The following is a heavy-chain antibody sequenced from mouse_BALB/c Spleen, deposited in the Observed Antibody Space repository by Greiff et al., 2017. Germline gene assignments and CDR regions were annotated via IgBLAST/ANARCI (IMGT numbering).Heavy chain of an antibody. CDR2: ISSGGST. J-gene: IGHJ4*01. V-gene: IGHV5-6-5*01. D-gene: IGHD2-14*01. CDR1: GFTFSSYA. Sequence: DVMLVESGGGLVKPGGSLKLSCAASGFTFSSYAMSWVRQTPEKRLEWVASISSGGSTYYPDSVKGRFTISRDNARNILYLQMSSLRSEDTAMYYCARGGDRYDGDAMDYWGQGTSVTVSS. CDR3: ARGGDRYDGDAMDY.